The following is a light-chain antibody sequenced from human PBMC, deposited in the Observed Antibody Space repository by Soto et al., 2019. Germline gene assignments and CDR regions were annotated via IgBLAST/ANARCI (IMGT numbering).Light chain of an antibody. V-gene: IGKV3-20*01. CDR2: GAS. Sequence: IVLTQSPGTLSLSPGEGATLSCRASQTVGSNYLAWYQQKPGQAPRLLIHGASTRATGIPDRFSGSGSGTNFTLTITRREPENFAVYYCQQYVSSPPGTFGQGTKVKPK. J-gene: IGKJ1*01. CDR1: QTVGSNY. CDR3: QQYVSSPPGT.